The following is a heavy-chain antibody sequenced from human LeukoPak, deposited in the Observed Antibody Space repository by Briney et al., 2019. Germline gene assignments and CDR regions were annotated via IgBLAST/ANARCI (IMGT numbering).Heavy chain of an antibody. CDR2: ISSSSSYI. CDR3: ATASDIVVVPAAIDYYYGMDV. D-gene: IGHD2-2*02. V-gene: IGHV3-21*01. Sequence: GGSLRLSCAASGFTFSTYSMNWVRQAPGKGLEWVSSISSSSSYIYYADSVKGRFTISRDNAKNSLYLQMNSLRAEDTAVYYCATASDIVVVPAAIDYYYGMDVWGQGTTVTVSS. J-gene: IGHJ6*02. CDR1: GFTFSTYS.